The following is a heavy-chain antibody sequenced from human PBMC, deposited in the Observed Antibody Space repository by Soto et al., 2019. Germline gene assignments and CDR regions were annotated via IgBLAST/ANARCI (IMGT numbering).Heavy chain of an antibody. J-gene: IGHJ4*02. D-gene: IGHD3-22*01. Sequence: GGSLRLSCAASGFTFSSYAMSWVRQAPGKGLEWVSAISGSGGSTYYADSVKGRFTISRDNSKNTLYLQMNSLRAEDTAVYYCAKSGHYYDSSGYYLFDYWGQGTLVTVSS. CDR3: AKSGHYYDSSGYYLFDY. CDR1: GFTFSSYA. CDR2: ISGSGGST. V-gene: IGHV3-23*01.